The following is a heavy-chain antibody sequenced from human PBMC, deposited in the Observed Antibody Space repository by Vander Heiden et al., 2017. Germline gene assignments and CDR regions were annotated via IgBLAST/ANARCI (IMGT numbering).Heavy chain of an antibody. D-gene: IGHD3-22*01. CDR2: IYPGDSDT. Sequence: EVQLVQSGAEVKKPGESLKISCKGSGYSFTSYWIGGVRQMPGKGLEWMGIIYPGDSDTRYSPSFQGQVTISADKSISTAYLQWSSLKASDTAMYYCARKTYYYDSSGRYWYFDLWGRGTLVTVSS. CDR1: GYSFTSYW. CDR3: ARKTYYYDSSGRYWYFDL. J-gene: IGHJ2*01. V-gene: IGHV5-51*01.